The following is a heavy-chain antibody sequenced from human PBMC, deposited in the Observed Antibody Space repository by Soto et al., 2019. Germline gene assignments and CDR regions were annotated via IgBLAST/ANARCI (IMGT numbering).Heavy chain of an antibody. Sequence: SETLSLTCTVSGGSISSYYWSWIRQPPGKGLEWIGYIYYSGSTNYNPSLKSRVTISVDTSKNQFSLKLSSVTAADTAVYYCARDSEAAAGSGFDPWGQGTLVTVSS. J-gene: IGHJ5*02. D-gene: IGHD6-13*01. CDR2: IYYSGST. CDR1: GGSISSYY. V-gene: IGHV4-59*01. CDR3: ARDSEAAAGSGFDP.